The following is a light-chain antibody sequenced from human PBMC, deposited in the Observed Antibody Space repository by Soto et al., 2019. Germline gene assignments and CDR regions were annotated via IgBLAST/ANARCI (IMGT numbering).Light chain of an antibody. CDR2: DAS. J-gene: IGKJ5*01. V-gene: IGKV3-11*01. Sequence: EIVLTQSPATLFWSPGERATLSCRASRGVRSYLAWYQQKPGQAPRLLIHDASSRATGIPARFSGSGSGTDFTLTISSLEPEDFAVYYCQQRTNWPSSTFGQGTRLEIK. CDR3: QQRTNWPSST. CDR1: RGVRSY.